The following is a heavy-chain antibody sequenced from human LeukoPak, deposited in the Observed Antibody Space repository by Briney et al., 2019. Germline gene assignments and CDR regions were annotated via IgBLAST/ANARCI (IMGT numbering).Heavy chain of an antibody. CDR2: INTDGSST. J-gene: IGHJ4*02. Sequence: SGGSLRLSCAASGFTFSSYWMHWVRHAPGKGLVWVSRINTDGSSTTYADSVKGRFTISRDNAKNTLYLQMNSLSAEDTAVYYCARGYSSSYRIDYWGQGTLVTVSS. CDR1: GFTFSSYW. CDR3: ARGYSSSYRIDY. V-gene: IGHV3-74*01. D-gene: IGHD6-6*01.